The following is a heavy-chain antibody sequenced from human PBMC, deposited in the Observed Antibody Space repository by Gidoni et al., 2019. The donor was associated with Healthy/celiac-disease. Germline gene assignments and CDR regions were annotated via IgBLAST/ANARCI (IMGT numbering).Heavy chain of an antibody. D-gene: IGHD3-10*01. Sequence: QVQLVQSGAEVKKPGSSVKVSCKASGGTFSSYAISWVRQAPGQGLEWMGGIIPIFGTANYAQKFQGRVTITADKSTSTAYMELSSLRSEDTAVYYCAREVPPFGELFSDHDAFDIWGQGTMVTVSS. V-gene: IGHV1-69*06. CDR3: AREVPPFGELFSDHDAFDI. J-gene: IGHJ3*02. CDR2: IIPIFGTA. CDR1: GGTFSSYA.